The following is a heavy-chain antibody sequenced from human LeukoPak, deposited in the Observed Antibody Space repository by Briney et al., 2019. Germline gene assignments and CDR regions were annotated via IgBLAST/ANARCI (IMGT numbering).Heavy chain of an antibody. D-gene: IGHD5-24*01. CDR2: IYYSGST. Sequence: PSETLSLTCTVSGGSISSYYWSWIRQPPGKGLEWIGYIYYSGSTNYNPSLKSRVTISVDTSKNQFSLKLSSVTAADTAVYFCARERRDGYRRFDYWGQGTQVTVSS. V-gene: IGHV4-59*01. J-gene: IGHJ4*02. CDR3: ARERRDGYRRFDY. CDR1: GGSISSYY.